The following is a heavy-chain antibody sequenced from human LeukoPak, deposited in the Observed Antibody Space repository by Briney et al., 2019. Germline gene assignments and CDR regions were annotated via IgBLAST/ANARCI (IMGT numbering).Heavy chain of an antibody. CDR1: GFPFSAYE. D-gene: IGHD3-10*01. J-gene: IGHJ5*02. Sequence: PGGSLRLSCAASGFPFSAYEMNWVRQAPGKGLEWVSGISPSGGGTYYADSVKGRFTISRDDSKNTLSLQMNSLRAEDTAVYYCAKVFRGVISSFDPWGQGTLVTVSS. CDR3: AKVFRGVISSFDP. CDR2: ISPSGGGT. V-gene: IGHV3-23*01.